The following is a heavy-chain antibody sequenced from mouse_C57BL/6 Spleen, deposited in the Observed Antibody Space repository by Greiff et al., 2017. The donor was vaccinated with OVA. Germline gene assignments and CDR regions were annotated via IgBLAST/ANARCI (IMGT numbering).Heavy chain of an antibody. CDR2: ISSGGSYT. CDR1: GFTFSSYG. CDR3: AIHLDYYGSSYVGYFDY. J-gene: IGHJ2*01. V-gene: IGHV5-6*02. Sequence: EVMLVESGGDLVKPGGSLKLSCAASGFTFSSYGMSWVRQTPDQRLEWVATISSGGSYTYYPDSVKGRFTISRDNAKNTLYLQMSSLKSVDTARYYCAIHLDYYGSSYVGYFDYWGQGTTLTVSS. D-gene: IGHD1-1*01.